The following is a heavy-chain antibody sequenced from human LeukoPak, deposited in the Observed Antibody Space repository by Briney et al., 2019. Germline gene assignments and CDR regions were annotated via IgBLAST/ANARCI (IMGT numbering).Heavy chain of an antibody. V-gene: IGHV4-31*03. D-gene: IGHD2-2*01. CDR3: ARDRRQGYCSSTSCYQYYYYGMDV. CDR1: GGSISSCGYY. CDR2: IYYSGST. J-gene: IGHJ6*02. Sequence: SETLSLTCTVSGGSISSCGYYWSWIRQHPGKGLEWIGYIYYSGSTYYNPSLRSRVTISVDTSKNQFSLKLSSVTAADTAVYYCARDRRQGYCSSTSCYQYYYYGMDVWGQGTTVTVSS.